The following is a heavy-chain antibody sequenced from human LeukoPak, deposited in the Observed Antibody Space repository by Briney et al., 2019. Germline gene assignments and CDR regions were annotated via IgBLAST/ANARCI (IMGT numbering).Heavy chain of an antibody. CDR2: IYYSGST. J-gene: IGHJ5*02. CDR3: ARHPQLAPNWFDP. V-gene: IGHV4-39*01. D-gene: IGHD1-1*01. Sequence: SETLSLTCTVSGGSISSSSYYWGWIRQPPGKGLEWIGSIYYSGSTYYNPSLKSRVTISVDTSKNQFSLKLSSVTAADTAVYYCARHPQLAPNWFDPWGQGTLVTVSS. CDR1: GGSISSSSYY.